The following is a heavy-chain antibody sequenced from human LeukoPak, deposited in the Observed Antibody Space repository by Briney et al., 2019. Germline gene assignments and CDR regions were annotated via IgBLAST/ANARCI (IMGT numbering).Heavy chain of an antibody. J-gene: IGHJ3*02. V-gene: IGHV6-1*01. Sequence: SQTLSLTCAISGDSVSSNSAAWNWIRQSPTRGLEWLGSTYYRSKWYNDYAVSVKSRITINPDTSKNQFSLQLNSVTPEDTAVYYCARANVDIVATTGMDAFDIWGQGTMVTVSS. CDR3: ARANVDIVATTGMDAFDI. CDR2: TYYRSKWYN. CDR1: GDSVSSNSAA. D-gene: IGHD5-12*01.